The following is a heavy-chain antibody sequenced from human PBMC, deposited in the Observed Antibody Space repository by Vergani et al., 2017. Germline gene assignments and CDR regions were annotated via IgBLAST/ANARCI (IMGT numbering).Heavy chain of an antibody. D-gene: IGHD3-16*01. CDR2: IRSDESRR. V-gene: IGHV3-30*02. CDR3: ARDKSKRAPAVMGTYYYYMDV. J-gene: IGHJ6*03. Sequence: VQLVESGGGLVKPGGSLRLSCAASGFTFSDFSMSWVRQAPGTGLEWVASIRSDESRRYYGDSMEGPFTISRDNSKNTLYLEMESLRVEDTAVYFCARDKSKRAPAVMGTYYYYMDVWGKGTKVTVSS. CDR1: GFTFSDFS.